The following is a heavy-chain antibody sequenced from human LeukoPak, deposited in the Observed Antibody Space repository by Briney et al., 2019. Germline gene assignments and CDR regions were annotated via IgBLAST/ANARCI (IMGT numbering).Heavy chain of an antibody. Sequence: PSQTLSLTCTVSGGSISSGGYYWSWIRQPPGKGLEWIGHIYHSGSTYYNPSLKSRVTISVDRSKNQFSLKLSSVTAADTAVYYCARDELYSSSFGAFDIWGQGTMVTVSS. J-gene: IGHJ3*02. CDR1: GGSISSGGYY. CDR3: ARDELYSSSFGAFDI. D-gene: IGHD6-6*01. V-gene: IGHV4-30-2*01. CDR2: IYHSGST.